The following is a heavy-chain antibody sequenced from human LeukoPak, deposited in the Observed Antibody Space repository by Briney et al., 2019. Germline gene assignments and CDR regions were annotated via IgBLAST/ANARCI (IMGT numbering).Heavy chain of an antibody. CDR3: ARGGYSSSWYHDS. V-gene: IGHV3-21*01. D-gene: IGHD6-13*01. J-gene: IGHJ4*02. CDR1: GFTFSSYK. Sequence: GGSLRLSCAASGFTFSSYKMNWVRQAPGKGLEWVSSISSSSSYMYYADSVKGRFTISRDNAKNSLYMQVNSLRAEDTAVYYCARGGYSSSWYHDSWGQGTLVTVSS. CDR2: ISSSSSYM.